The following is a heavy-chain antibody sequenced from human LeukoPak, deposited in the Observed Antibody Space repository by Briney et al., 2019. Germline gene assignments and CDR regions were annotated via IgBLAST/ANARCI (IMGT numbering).Heavy chain of an antibody. CDR3: ASGGIPNFDP. CDR2: IYHSGST. J-gene: IGHJ5*02. D-gene: IGHD5-18*01. Sequence: SETLSLTCAVSGYSISSGYYWGWIRQPPGKGLEWIGSIYHSGSTYYNPSLKSRVTISVDTSKNQFSLKLSSVTAADTAVYYCASGGIPNFDPWGQGTLVTVSS. V-gene: IGHV4-38-2*01. CDR1: GYSISSGYY.